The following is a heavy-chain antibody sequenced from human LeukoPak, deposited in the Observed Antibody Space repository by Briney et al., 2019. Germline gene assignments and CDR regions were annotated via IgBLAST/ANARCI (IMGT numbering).Heavy chain of an antibody. J-gene: IGHJ6*02. CDR3: VRGNWNYYDSGTYGMDV. Sequence: GGSLRLSCTASGFTFRSYDMHWVRQPTGKGLEWVSTIGRVDDTYYPGSVRGRFTISREDAKNSFYLQMNSLRVEDTAVYFCVRGNWNYYDSGTYGMDVWGQGTTVTVPS. D-gene: IGHD3-10*01. CDR1: GFTFRSYD. CDR2: IGRVDDT. V-gene: IGHV3-13*01.